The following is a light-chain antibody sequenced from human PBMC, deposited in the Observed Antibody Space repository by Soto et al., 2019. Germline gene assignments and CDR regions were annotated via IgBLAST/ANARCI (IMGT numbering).Light chain of an antibody. Sequence: DIQLTQSPSSLSASVGDRATITCRTSQSISTYLNWYQQKPGKAPKLLIYAASSLQSGVPSRFSGSGSGTDFTLTISSLQPEDFATYYCQQGHSNPITLGQGTRLEIK. CDR3: QQGHSNPIT. CDR1: QSISTY. CDR2: AAS. J-gene: IGKJ5*01. V-gene: IGKV1-39*01.